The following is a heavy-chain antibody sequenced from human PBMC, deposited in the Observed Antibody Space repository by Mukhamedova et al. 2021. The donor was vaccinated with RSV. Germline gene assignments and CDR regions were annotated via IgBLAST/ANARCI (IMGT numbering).Heavy chain of an antibody. CDR3: TTAPTYYDFWSGYFTGIEDY. D-gene: IGHD3-3*01. J-gene: IGHJ4*02. Sequence: GTRDYAAPVSGRFTISRDDSKNTLYLQMNSLKTEDTAVYYCTTAPTYYDFWSGYFTGIEDYWGQGTLVTVSS. V-gene: IGHV3-15*01. CDR2: GTR.